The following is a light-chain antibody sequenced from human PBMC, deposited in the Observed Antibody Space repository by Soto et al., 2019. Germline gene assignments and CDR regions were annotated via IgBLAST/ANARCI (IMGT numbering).Light chain of an antibody. Sequence: QSVLTQPASLSGSPGQSITISCTGTSSDIGSYNLVSWYQHQSGKAPKLIIYKVSQWPSGVSDRFSASKSGNTASLTISGLQAEDEADYYCCSYAGSNWGYVFGSGTKLTVL. J-gene: IGLJ1*01. V-gene: IGLV2-23*02. CDR3: CSYAGSNWGYV. CDR1: SSDIGSYNL. CDR2: KVS.